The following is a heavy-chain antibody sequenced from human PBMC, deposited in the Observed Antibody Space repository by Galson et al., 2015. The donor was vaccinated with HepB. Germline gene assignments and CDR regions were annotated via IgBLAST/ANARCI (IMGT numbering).Heavy chain of an antibody. D-gene: IGHD2-15*01. J-gene: IGHJ5*02. CDR1: GYTFSSYS. Sequence: SVKVSCKASGYTFSSYSITWVRQAPGQGLEWMGWISPYNRNTDYARKFQGRVTMTTDSSTSTVSMELRNLRSDDTAVYYCARGALVVVVGATQNNWFDPWGRGTLVTVSS. CDR2: ISPYNRNT. CDR3: ARGALVVVVGATQNNWFDP. V-gene: IGHV1-18*01.